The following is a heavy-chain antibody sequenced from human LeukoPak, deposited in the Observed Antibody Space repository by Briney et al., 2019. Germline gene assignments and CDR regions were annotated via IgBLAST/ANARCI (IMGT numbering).Heavy chain of an antibody. D-gene: IGHD4-17*01. V-gene: IGHV1-69*06. CDR1: GGSYS. Sequence: SVKVSCKASGGSYSISWVRQAPGRGLEGVGGIMPLFGTTNYAQNLEDRVTITADTSTNTVYMEVSSLRSDDTAIYYCARVFRRRHDFSDYGRPYDAFDVWGQGTLVTVSS. J-gene: IGHJ3*01. CDR3: ARVFRRRHDFSDYGRPYDAFDV. CDR2: IMPLFGTT.